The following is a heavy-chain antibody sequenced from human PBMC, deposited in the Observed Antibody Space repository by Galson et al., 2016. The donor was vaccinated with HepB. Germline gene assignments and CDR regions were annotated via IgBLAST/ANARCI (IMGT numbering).Heavy chain of an antibody. Sequence: TLSLTCTVSGGSISSGGYYWSWIRQHPGKGLEWIGYIFYSGTTHYNPSLRSRVTISIDTSKNQFSLKLNSVTAADTAVYFCARDQNYAPVWGMDVWGQGTTVTVSS. CDR2: IFYSGTT. J-gene: IGHJ6*02. D-gene: IGHD2-2*01. CDR1: GGSISSGGYY. V-gene: IGHV4-31*03. CDR3: ARDQNYAPVWGMDV.